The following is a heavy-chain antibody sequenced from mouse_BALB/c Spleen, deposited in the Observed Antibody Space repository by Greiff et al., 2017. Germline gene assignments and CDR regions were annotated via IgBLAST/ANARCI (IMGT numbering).Heavy chain of an antibody. D-gene: IGHD2-3*01. J-gene: IGHJ4*01. CDR1: GYSITSDYA. CDR2: ISYSGST. CDR3: ARRDGYSYAMDY. V-gene: IGHV3-2*02. Sequence: EVKLMESGPGLVKPSQSLSLTCTVTGYSITSDYAWNWIRQFPGNKLEWMGYISYSGSTSYNPSLKSRISITRDTSKNQFFLQLNSVTTEDTATYYCARRDGYSYAMDYWGQGTSVTVSS.